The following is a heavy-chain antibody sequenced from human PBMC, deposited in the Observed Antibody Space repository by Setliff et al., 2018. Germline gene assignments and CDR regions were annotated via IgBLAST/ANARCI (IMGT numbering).Heavy chain of an antibody. CDR2: IINSGST. V-gene: IGHV4-39*01. Sequence: PSETLSLTCTVSGGSFTGTTYYWGWIRQSPGKGLEWIGTIINSGSTYYNPSLKSRVAMSVDKAKNQISLNLRSVYAADTAIYYCAKHGEESKVTTYLASWGQGTLVTVSS. CDR1: GGSFTGTTYY. J-gene: IGHJ5*02. CDR3: AKHGEESKVTTYLAS. D-gene: IGHD4-17*01.